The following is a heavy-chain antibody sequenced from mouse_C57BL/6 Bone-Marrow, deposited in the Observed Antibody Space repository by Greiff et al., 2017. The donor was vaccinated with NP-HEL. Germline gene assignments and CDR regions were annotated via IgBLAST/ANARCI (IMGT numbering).Heavy chain of an antibody. V-gene: IGHV14-3*01. CDR1: GFNIKNTY. D-gene: IGHD1-1*01. Sequence: DVQLQESVAELVRPGASVKLSCTASGFNIKNTYMHWVKQRPEQGLEWIGRIDPANGNTKYAPKFQGKATITADTSSNTAYLQLSSLTSEDTAIYYCAPDYYGSSYNYFDYWGQGTTLTVSS. CDR3: APDYYGSSYNYFDY. CDR2: IDPANGNT. J-gene: IGHJ2*01.